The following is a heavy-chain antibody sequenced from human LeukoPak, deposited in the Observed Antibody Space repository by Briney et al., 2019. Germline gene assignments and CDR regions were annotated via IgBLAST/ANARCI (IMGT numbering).Heavy chain of an antibody. CDR3: ARGISSGWSRAVGY. J-gene: IGHJ4*02. D-gene: IGHD6-19*01. CDR2: IYYSGST. CDR1: GGSVSSGSYY. V-gene: IGHV4-61*01. Sequence: SETLSLTCAVSGGSVSSGSYYWSWIRQPPGKGLEWIGYIYYSGSTNYNPSLKSRVTISVDTSKNQFSLKLSSVTAADTAVYYCARGISSGWSRAVGYWGQGTLVTVSS.